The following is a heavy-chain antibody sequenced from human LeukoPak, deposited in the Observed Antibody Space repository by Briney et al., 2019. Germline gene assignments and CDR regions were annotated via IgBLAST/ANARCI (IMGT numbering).Heavy chain of an antibody. V-gene: IGHV4-39*02. CDR2: IYDSGST. CDR3: VRDSDDYYWVLDF. Sequence: PSETLSLTCTVSGGSIRSSYYYWGWIRQPPGKGLEWIGSIYDSGSTYYNPSLKSRVTISVDTSKNQFSLQLNSVTPEDTAVYYCVRDSDDYYWVLDFWGQGTPVTVSS. CDR1: GGSIRSSYYY. J-gene: IGHJ4*02. D-gene: IGHD3-10*01.